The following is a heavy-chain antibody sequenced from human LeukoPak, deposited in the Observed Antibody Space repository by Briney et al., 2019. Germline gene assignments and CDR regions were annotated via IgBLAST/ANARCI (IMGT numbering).Heavy chain of an antibody. CDR3: ARHYSSGWYVPFYFDY. CDR2: ISAYNGNT. CDR1: GYTFTSYD. J-gene: IGHJ4*02. D-gene: IGHD6-19*01. V-gene: IGHV1-18*01. Sequence: GASVKVSCKASGYTFTSYDINWVRQAPGQGLEWMGWISAYNGNTDYAQKLQGRVTMTTDTSTSTAYMELRSLRSDNTAVYYCARHYSSGWYVPFYFDYWGQGTLVTVSS.